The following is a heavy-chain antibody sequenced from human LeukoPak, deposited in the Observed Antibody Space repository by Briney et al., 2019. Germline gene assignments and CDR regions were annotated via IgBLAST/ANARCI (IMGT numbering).Heavy chain of an antibody. CDR2: INPKHGDT. CDR3: ARVQYSGYEWGSYYYMDV. V-gene: IGHV1-18*04. CDR1: GYTFIGYY. Sequence: ASVKVSCKASGYTFIGYYMHWVRQAPGQGLEWMGWINPKHGDTNYAQKLHGRVTMTTDTSTSTAYMELRSLRPDDTAVYYCARVQYSGYEWGSYYYMDVWGKGTTVTVSS. J-gene: IGHJ6*03. D-gene: IGHD5-12*01.